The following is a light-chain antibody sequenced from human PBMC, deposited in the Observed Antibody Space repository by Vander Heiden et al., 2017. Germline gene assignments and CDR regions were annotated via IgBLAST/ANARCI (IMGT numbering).Light chain of an antibody. Sequence: RVNITCRASQSISSYLNWYQQKPGKAPKLLIYAASSLQCGVPSRFSGSGSGTDFTLTISSLQPEDFAAYYCQQCYSTPRTFGPGTKVDIK. CDR2: AAS. CDR3: QQCYSTPRT. J-gene: IGKJ3*01. V-gene: IGKV1-39*01. CDR1: QSISSY.